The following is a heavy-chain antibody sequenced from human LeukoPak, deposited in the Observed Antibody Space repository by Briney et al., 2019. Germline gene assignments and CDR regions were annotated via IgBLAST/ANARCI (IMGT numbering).Heavy chain of an antibody. CDR3: AREGGHYYDSSGYSYYFDY. CDR1: GFTFSSYS. Sequence: GGSLRLSCAASGFTFSSYSMNWVRQAPGKGLEWVSYISSSSSTIYYANSVKGRSTISRDNAKNSLYLQMNSLRAEDTAVYYCAREGGHYYDSSGYSYYFDYWGQGTLVTVSS. J-gene: IGHJ4*02. V-gene: IGHV3-48*01. CDR2: ISSSSSTI. D-gene: IGHD3-22*01.